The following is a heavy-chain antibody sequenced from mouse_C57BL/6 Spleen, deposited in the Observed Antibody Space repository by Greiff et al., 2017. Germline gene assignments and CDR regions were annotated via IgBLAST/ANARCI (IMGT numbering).Heavy chain of an antibody. Sequence: EVHLVESGGDLVKPGGSLKLSCAASGFTFSSYGMSWVRQTPDKRLEWVATISSGGSYTYYPDSVKGRFTISRDNAKNTLYLQMSSLKSEDTAMYNCARRDDGYLSFDYWGQGTTLTVSS. CDR2: ISSGGSYT. V-gene: IGHV5-6*01. J-gene: IGHJ2*01. CDR1: GFTFSSYG. D-gene: IGHD2-3*01. CDR3: ARRDDGYLSFDY.